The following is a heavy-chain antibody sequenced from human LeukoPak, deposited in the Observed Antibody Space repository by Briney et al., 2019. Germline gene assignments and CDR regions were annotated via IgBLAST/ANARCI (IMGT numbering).Heavy chain of an antibody. J-gene: IGHJ6*03. CDR2: IYYSGST. CDR1: GGSISSSSYY. Sequence: SETLSLTCTVSGGSISSSSYYWGWIRQPPGKGLEWIGSIYYSGSTYYNPSLKSRVTISVDTPKNQFSLKLSSVTAADTAVYYCALTDFPPVYYYMDVWGKGTTVTVSS. V-gene: IGHV4-39*01. CDR3: ALTDFPPVYYYMDV. D-gene: IGHD3-3*01.